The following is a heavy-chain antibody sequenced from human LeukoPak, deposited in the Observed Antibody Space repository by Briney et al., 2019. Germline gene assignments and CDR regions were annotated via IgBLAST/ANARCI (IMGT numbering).Heavy chain of an antibody. Sequence: GGSLRLSCAASGFTVSSNYMSWVRQAPGKGLEWVSVIYSGGSTYYADSVKGRFTISRDNSKNTLYLQVNSLRAEDTAVYYCARDRDYYDSSGLRHWYFDLWGRGTLVTVSS. V-gene: IGHV3-53*01. CDR3: ARDRDYYDSSGLRHWYFDL. D-gene: IGHD3-22*01. J-gene: IGHJ2*01. CDR1: GFTVSSNY. CDR2: IYSGGST.